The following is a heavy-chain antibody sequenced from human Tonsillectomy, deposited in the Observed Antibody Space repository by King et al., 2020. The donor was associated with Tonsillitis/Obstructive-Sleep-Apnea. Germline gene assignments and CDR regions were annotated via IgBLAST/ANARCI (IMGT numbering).Heavy chain of an antibody. V-gene: IGHV4-4*02. CDR1: GGSISSSNW. Sequence: QVPLQESGPGLVKPSGTLSLTCAVSGGSISSSNWWSWVRQPPGKGLEWIGEIYHSGSTNYNPSLKSRVTISVDKSKNQFSLKLSSVTAADTAVYYCARVPYMYSSSSPRGFDPWGQGTLVTVSS. D-gene: IGHD6-6*01. J-gene: IGHJ5*02. CDR2: IYHSGST. CDR3: ARVPYMYSSSSPRGFDP.